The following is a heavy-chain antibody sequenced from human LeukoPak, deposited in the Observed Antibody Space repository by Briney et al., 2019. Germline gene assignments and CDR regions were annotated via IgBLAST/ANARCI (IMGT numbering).Heavy chain of an antibody. D-gene: IGHD3-22*01. CDR2: ISAYNGNT. CDR1: GYTFTIYG. J-gene: IGHJ3*02. CDR3: GRRFYDSSGYYDDAFDI. Sequence: ASVKVSCKASGYTFTIYGIGWVRQAPGQGLEWMGWISAYNGNTNYAQKLQGRVTMTTDTSTSTAYMELRSLRSDDTAVYYCGRRFYDSSGYYDDAFDIWGQGTMVTVSS. V-gene: IGHV1-18*01.